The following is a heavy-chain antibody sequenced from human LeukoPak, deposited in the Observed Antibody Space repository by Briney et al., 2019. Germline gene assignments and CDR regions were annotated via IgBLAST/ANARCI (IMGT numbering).Heavy chain of an antibody. J-gene: IGHJ4*02. CDR1: GGSISSSSYY. CDR2: IYYSGST. V-gene: IGHV4-39*07. D-gene: IGHD3-10*01. Sequence: SETLSLTCTVSGGSISSSSYYWGWIRQPPGKGLEWIGSIYYSGSTYYNPSLKSRVTTSVDTSKNQFSLKLSSVTAADTAVYYCLGSGSYSLSDYWGQGTLVTVSS. CDR3: LGSGSYSLSDY.